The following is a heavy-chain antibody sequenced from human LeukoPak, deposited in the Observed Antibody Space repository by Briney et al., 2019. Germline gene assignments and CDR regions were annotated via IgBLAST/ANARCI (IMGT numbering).Heavy chain of an antibody. CDR1: GASISSYY. Sequence: SETLSLTCAVSGASISSYYWSWIRRPPGKGLEWIAFIYYSGSTKYNPSLKSRVTISVDTSKNQLSLRLSSVTAADTAVYYCARARYGGNSEGYFDLWGRGTLVTVSS. D-gene: IGHD4-23*01. V-gene: IGHV4-59*01. CDR2: IYYSGST. J-gene: IGHJ2*01. CDR3: ARARYGGNSEGYFDL.